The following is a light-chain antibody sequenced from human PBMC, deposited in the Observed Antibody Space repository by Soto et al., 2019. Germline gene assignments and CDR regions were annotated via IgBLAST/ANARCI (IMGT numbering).Light chain of an antibody. CDR2: GAS. Sequence: EIVMTQSPATLPASPGERATLSCRASQSISSNLAWYQQKPGQAPRLLIYGASTRATGIPARFSGSGSGTEFTLTISSLQSEDFAVYYCQQYNNWRGTFGGGTKVEIK. V-gene: IGKV3-15*01. J-gene: IGKJ4*01. CDR3: QQYNNWRGT. CDR1: QSISSN.